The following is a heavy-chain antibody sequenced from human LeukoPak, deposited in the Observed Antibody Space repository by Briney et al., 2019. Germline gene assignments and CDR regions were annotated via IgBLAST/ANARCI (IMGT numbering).Heavy chain of an antibody. CDR3: ATSYGSGSYYNILPDY. Sequence: SETLSLTCAVSGGSISSSSYYWGWIRQPPGKGLEWIGSIYYSGSTYYNPSLKSQVTISVDTSKNQFSLKLSSVTAADTAVYYCATSYGSGSYYNILPDYWGQGTLVTVSS. J-gene: IGHJ4*02. CDR1: GGSISSSSYY. CDR2: IYYSGST. D-gene: IGHD3-10*01. V-gene: IGHV4-39*01.